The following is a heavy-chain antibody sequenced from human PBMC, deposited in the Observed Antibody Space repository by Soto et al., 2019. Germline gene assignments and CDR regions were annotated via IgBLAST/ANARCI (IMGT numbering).Heavy chain of an antibody. CDR1: GGTFSSSA. CDR3: GSNGESYYYYGRDV. Sequence: QVQLVQSGAEVKKPGSSVKVSCKASGGTFSSSAISWVRQAPGQGLEWMGGIIPIFGTAEYARKFQGRVTITEDQSTSTDFMEVGSLRTEDTAVYYCGSNGESYYYYGRDVWGQGTTVTVSS. V-gene: IGHV1-69*12. J-gene: IGHJ6*02. CDR2: IIPIFGTA. D-gene: IGHD2-8*01.